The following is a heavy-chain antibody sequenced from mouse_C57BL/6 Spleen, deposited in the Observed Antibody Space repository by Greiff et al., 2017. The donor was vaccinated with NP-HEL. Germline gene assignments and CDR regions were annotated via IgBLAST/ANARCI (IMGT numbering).Heavy chain of an antibody. CDR1: GYTFTSYW. Sequence: VQLQQSGAELVKPGASVKLSCKASGYTFTSYWMHWVKQRPGQGLEWIGMIHPNSGSTNYNEKFKSKATLTVDKSSSTAYMQLSSLTSEDAAVYYCARGGQLYFDYWGQGTTLTVSS. CDR3: ARGGQLYFDY. J-gene: IGHJ2*01. D-gene: IGHD3-3*01. V-gene: IGHV1-64*01. CDR2: IHPNSGST.